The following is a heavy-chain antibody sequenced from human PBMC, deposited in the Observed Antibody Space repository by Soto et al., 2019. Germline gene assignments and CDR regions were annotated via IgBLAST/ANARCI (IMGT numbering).Heavy chain of an antibody. V-gene: IGHV1-8*01. CDR3: ARAAGYCSGGSCHDYYYYYGMDV. Sequence: ASVKVSCKASGYTFTSYDINWVRQATGQGLEWMGWMNPNSGNTGYAQKFQGRVTMTRNTSISTAYMELSSLRSEDTAVYYCARAAGYCSGGSCHDYYYYYGMDVWGQGTTVTVSS. J-gene: IGHJ6*02. D-gene: IGHD2-15*01. CDR1: GYTFTSYD. CDR2: MNPNSGNT.